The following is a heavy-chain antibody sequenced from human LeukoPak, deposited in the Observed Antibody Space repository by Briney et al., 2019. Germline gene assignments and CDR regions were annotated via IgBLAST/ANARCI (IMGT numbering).Heavy chain of an antibody. J-gene: IGHJ4*02. CDR1: GYSISSGRF. CDR2: IYYSGST. D-gene: IGHD6-19*01. V-gene: IGHV4-38-2*01. Sequence: SETLSLTCSVSGYSISSGRFWGWIRQPPGKGLEWIGYIYYSGSTNYNPSLKSRVTISVDTSKNQFSLKLSSVTAADTAVYYCERYSGWYKRAGFDYWGQGTLVTVSS. CDR3: ERYSGWYKRAGFDY.